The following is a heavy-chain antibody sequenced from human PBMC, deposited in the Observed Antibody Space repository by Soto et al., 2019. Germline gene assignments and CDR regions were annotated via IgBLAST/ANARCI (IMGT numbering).Heavy chain of an antibody. V-gene: IGHV3-23*01. CDR2: ISGSGGST. Sequence: GGSRRRSRAASGFTFSRYAMSWVRQAPGKGLEWVSAISGSGGSTYYADSVKGRFTISRDNSKNTLYLQMNSLRAEDTAVYYCAKEGVSIFGVVTPVNGMDVWGQGTTVTVSS. CDR1: GFTFSRYA. J-gene: IGHJ6*02. D-gene: IGHD3-3*01. CDR3: AKEGVSIFGVVTPVNGMDV.